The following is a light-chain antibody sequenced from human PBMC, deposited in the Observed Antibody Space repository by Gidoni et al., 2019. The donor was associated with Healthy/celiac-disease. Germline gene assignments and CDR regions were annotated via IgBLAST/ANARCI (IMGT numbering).Light chain of an antibody. CDR2: AAS. V-gene: IGKV1-6*01. CDR3: LQDYNYPLT. Sequence: AIQMTQSPSSLSASVGDRVTLTCRASQGIRNDVSWYQQRPGKAPKLLIYAASSLQSGVPSRFSGSVSGTDFTLTISSLQPEDFATYYCLQDYNYPLTFGGXTKVEIK. J-gene: IGKJ4*01. CDR1: QGIRND.